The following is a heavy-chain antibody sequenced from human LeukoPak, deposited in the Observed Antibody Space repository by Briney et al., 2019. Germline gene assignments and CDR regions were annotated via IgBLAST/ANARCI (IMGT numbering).Heavy chain of an antibody. CDR2: ISGSGGNT. CDR1: GFTFSDYY. Sequence: GGSLRLSCAASGFTFSDYYMSWIRQAPGKGLEWVSAISGSGGNTYYADSVKGRFTISRDNSKNTLYLQMNSLRAEDTAVYYCAKGRLGYFDYWGQGTLVTVSS. CDR3: AKGRLGYFDY. J-gene: IGHJ4*02. D-gene: IGHD6-25*01. V-gene: IGHV3-23*01.